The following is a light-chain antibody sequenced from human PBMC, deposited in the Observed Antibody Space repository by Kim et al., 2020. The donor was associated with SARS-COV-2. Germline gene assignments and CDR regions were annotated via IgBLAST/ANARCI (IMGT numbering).Light chain of an antibody. CDR1: NIGDKF. J-gene: IGLJ3*02. V-gene: IGLV3-21*04. Sequence: SYELTQPPSVSVAPGRTARITWEGNNIGDKFVHWYQQMPGQAPLMVIYFDSDRPSGIPVRFSGSKSGNTATLIISRVEAGDEADFYCQMWDSDSEHPVFGGGTQLTVL. CDR2: FDS. CDR3: QMWDSDSEHPV.